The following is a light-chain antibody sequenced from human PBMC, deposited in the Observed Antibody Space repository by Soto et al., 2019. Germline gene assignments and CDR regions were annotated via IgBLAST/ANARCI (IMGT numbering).Light chain of an antibody. J-gene: IGKJ1*01. CDR2: DAS. CDR3: QQHNNWPTT. V-gene: IGKV3-11*01. Sequence: EIVLTQSPATLSLSPGERAALSCRASQSITRYLAWYQQKPGQAPRLLIYDASNRATGIPARFSGSGSGTAFTLTISSLEPEDFGIYYCQQHNNWPTTFGQGTKVEMK. CDR1: QSITRY.